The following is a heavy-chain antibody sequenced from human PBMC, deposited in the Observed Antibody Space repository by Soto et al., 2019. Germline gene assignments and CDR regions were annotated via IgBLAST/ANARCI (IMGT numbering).Heavy chain of an antibody. J-gene: IGHJ3*02. CDR1: GGSISSGDYY. V-gene: IGHV4-30-4*01. D-gene: IGHD3-22*01. CDR2: IYYSGST. Sequence: SETLSLTCTVSGGSISSGDYYWSWIRQPPGKGLEWIGYIYYSGSTYYNPSLKSRVTISVDTSKNQFSLKLSSVTAADTAVYYCARTGHPIEYYYDSSGRAFDICGQGTMVT. CDR3: ARTGHPIEYYYDSSGRAFDI.